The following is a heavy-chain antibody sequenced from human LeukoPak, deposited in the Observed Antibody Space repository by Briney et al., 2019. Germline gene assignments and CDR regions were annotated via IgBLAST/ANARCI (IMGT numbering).Heavy chain of an antibody. CDR2: AGWAGGTT. CDR1: GFNFDRYT. J-gene: IGHJ4*02. CDR3: AKELDTMFFDY. Sequence: GGSLRLSCATSGFNFDRYTIHWVRQAPGKGLEWVSLAGWAGGTTFYSDSVRGRFTISRDSGRKSVYLQMNSLTTDDTAFYFCAKELDTMFFDYWGQGALVTVAS. D-gene: IGHD3-10*02. V-gene: IGHV3-43*01.